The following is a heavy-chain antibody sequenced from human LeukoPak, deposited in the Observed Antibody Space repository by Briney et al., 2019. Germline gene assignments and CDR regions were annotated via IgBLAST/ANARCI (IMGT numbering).Heavy chain of an antibody. CDR3: ARVAYGGNSEDY. CDR1: GFTFSSYA. CDR2: ISSSSSYI. Sequence: GGSLRLSCVASGFTFSSYAMSWVRQAPGKGLEWVSSISSSSSYIYYADSVKGRFTISRDNAKNSLYLQMNSLRAEDTAVYYCARVAYGGNSEDYWGQGTLVTVSS. V-gene: IGHV3-21*01. D-gene: IGHD4-23*01. J-gene: IGHJ4*02.